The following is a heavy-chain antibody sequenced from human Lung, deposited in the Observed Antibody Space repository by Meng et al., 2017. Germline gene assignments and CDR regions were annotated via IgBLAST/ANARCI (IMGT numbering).Heavy chain of an antibody. CDR1: GCRFSNYA. CDR3: AIDRGYSSSTFVDH. Sequence: EVQLLESGGDVVQPGGSLRLSCAGAGCRFSNYAMSWVRQAPGKGPGWVSAISDNGGSTYYRDSVKGRFTMSRDNSKNTLYLQMNSLRAEDTAVYYCAIDRGYSSSTFVDHWGQGTLVTVSS. V-gene: IGHV3-23*01. D-gene: IGHD6-6*01. CDR2: ISDNGGST. J-gene: IGHJ4*02.